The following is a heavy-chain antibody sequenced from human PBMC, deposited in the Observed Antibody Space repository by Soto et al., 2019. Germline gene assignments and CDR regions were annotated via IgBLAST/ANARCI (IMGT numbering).Heavy chain of an antibody. CDR2: VSWNSDEI. D-gene: IGHD5-12*01. V-gene: IGHV3-9*01. Sequence: EEQLVESGGGLVQPGRSLRLSCAASGFTFEDFAMHWVRQVPGKGLEWVSGVSWNSDEIDYADSVKGRFTISRDNAKNSLFLQMNSLRPEDTAYYYCVKDRIASVATSNTGVYYFASWGQGTLVTVSS. CDR1: GFTFEDFA. CDR3: VKDRIASVATSNTGVYYFAS. J-gene: IGHJ4*02.